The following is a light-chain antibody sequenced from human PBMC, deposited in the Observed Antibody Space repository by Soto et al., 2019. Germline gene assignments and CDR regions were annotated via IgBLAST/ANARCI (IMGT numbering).Light chain of an antibody. V-gene: IGKV1-9*01. J-gene: IGKJ5*01. CDR3: QQLNSYPIT. Sequence: DIQLTQSPSFLSASVGARVTITCRARQGLSSDLAWYQQKPGKAPKLLLYAASTLQSGVPSRFSGSGSGTEFTLTISSLQPEDVATYCCQQLNSYPITFGQGTRLDI. CDR2: AAS. CDR1: QGLSSD.